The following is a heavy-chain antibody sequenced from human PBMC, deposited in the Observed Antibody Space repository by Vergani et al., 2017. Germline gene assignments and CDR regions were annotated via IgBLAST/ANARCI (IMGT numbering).Heavy chain of an antibody. CDR2: IYYSGST. J-gene: IGHJ3*02. Sequence: QVQLQESGPGLVKPSQTLSLTCTVSGGSISSGGYYWSWIRQHPGKGLEWIGYIYYSGSTYYNPSLKRRVTISVDTSKNQFSRKLSAVTAADTAVYYCARDSGASPGGDGFEIWGQGTMVTVSS. CDR1: GGSISSGGYY. CDR3: ARDSGASPGGDGFEI. D-gene: IGHD6-6*01. V-gene: IGHV4-31*03.